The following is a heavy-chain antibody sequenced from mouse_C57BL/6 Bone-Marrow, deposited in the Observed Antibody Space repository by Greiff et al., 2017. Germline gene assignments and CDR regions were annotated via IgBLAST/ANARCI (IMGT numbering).Heavy chain of an antibody. CDR2: IYPRSGNT. D-gene: IGHD1-1*01. Sequence: QVQLKQSGAELARPGASVKLSCKASGYTFTSYGISWVKQRTGQGLEWIGEIYPRSGNTYYNEKFKGKATLTADKSSSTAYMELRSLTSEDSAVYFCARWVYPFAYWGQGTLVTVSA. J-gene: IGHJ3*01. V-gene: IGHV1-81*01. CDR3: ARWVYPFAY. CDR1: GYTFTSYG.